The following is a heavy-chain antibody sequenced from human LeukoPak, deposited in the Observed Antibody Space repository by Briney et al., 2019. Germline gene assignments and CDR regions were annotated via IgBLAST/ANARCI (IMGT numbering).Heavy chain of an antibody. D-gene: IGHD3-16*01. CDR2: IRSKANSYAT. CDR3: TRHLVEGGDY. J-gene: IGHJ4*02. Sequence: GGSLRLSCAASGFTLSGSAMHWVRQASGKGLEWVGRIRSKANSYATAYAASVKGRFTISRDDSKNTAYLQMNSLKTEDTAVYYCTRHLVEGGDYWGQGTLVTVSS. V-gene: IGHV3-73*01. CDR1: GFTLSGSA.